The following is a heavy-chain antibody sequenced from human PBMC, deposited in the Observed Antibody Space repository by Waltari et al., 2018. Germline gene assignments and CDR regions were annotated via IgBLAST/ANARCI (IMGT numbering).Heavy chain of an antibody. CDR3: AGGSGWLTTD. Sequence: EVQLVESGGGLVQPGGSLRLSCAASGFFFRNYWMNWVRQAQGKGWRWVYIIKKDGSEQIYVDSVKGRFTISRANAKNSVYLQMDSLRAEQTTVYYCAGGSGWLTTDWGQGTLVAVSS. CDR1: GFFFRNYW. CDR2: IKKDGSEQ. D-gene: IGHD6-19*01. J-gene: IGHJ4*02. V-gene: IGHV3-7*03.